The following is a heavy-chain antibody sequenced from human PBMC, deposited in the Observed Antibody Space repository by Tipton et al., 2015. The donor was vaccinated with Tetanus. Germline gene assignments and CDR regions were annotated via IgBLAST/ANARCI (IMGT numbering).Heavy chain of an antibody. CDR3: ARANFDFSKKGPFDS. CDR2: IYHSGTA. J-gene: IGHJ4*02. CDR1: GGSLGSDGYS. Sequence: LRLSCDVSGGSLGSDGYSWGWIRQPPGKGLEYIGYIYHSGTASYNPSLKSRVTLSVDRSKNQFSLKLASVTAADTAVYFCARANFDFSKKGPFDSWGQGILVIVSA. V-gene: IGHV4-30-2*01. D-gene: IGHD3-3*01.